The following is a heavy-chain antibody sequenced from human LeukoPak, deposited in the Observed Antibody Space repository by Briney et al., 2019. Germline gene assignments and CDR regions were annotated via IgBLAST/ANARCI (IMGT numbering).Heavy chain of an antibody. CDR2: ISSSGTTI. V-gene: IGHV3-11*01. D-gene: IGHD3-3*01. Sequence: GGSLRLSCAASGFSFSDYYMSWIRQAPGKGLEWVSYISSSGTTIYYADSVKGRFTISRDNAKNSLYLQMNSLRAEDTAVYYCARGSSLTIRLVSPMDVWGKGTTVTVSS. J-gene: IGHJ6*03. CDR3: ARGSSLTIRLVSPMDV. CDR1: GFSFSDYY.